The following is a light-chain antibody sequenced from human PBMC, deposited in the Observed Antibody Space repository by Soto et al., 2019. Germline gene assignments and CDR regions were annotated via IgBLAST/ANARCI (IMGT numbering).Light chain of an antibody. Sequence: IQMTQSPSPLSASVGDRVTITCRASQGISSYLAWYQQKPGKAPRLLIYAASTLQSGVPSRFSGSGSGTDFTLTISCLQSEDVATYYCQQYYSYPLTFGQGTKVDIK. CDR2: AAS. V-gene: IGKV1-8*01. CDR3: QQYYSYPLT. CDR1: QGISSY. J-gene: IGKJ1*01.